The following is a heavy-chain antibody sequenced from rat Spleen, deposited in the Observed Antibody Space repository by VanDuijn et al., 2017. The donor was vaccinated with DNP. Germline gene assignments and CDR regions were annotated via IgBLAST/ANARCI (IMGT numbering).Heavy chain of an antibody. D-gene: IGHD5-1*01. CDR1: GFTFSAYY. J-gene: IGHJ1*01. Sequence: EVQLVESGGGLVQPGRSLKLSCAASGFTFSAYYMAWVRQAPTKGLEWVAYIGSHVYAPYYGDSVKGRFTISRDNAKSTLYLQMNSLRSEDMATYYCARRANWIYWYFDFWGPGTMVTVSS. CDR2: IGSHVYAP. CDR3: ARRANWIYWYFDF. V-gene: IGHV5-22*01.